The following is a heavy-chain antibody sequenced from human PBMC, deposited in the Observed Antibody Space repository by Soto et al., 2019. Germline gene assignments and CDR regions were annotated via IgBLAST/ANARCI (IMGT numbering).Heavy chain of an antibody. D-gene: IGHD3-10*01. V-gene: IGHV6-1*01. CDR1: GDSVSSYSAA. CDR3: VRDRYSSSGWFDP. Sequence: PSPTLSLTCAISGDSVSSYSAAWNWIRQSPSGGLEWLGRTYYRSRFFSDYAESVKSRIIINPDTSKNQFSLQLKSVTPEDTAVYYCVRDRYSSSGWFDPWGQGTLVTVSS. J-gene: IGHJ5*02. CDR2: TYYRSRFFS.